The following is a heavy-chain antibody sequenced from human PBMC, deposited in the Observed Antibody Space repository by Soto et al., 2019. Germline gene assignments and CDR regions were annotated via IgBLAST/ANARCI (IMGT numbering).Heavy chain of an antibody. J-gene: IGHJ4*02. CDR2: IYFTGGT. CDR3: ARGPRSITYFDN. D-gene: IGHD3-10*01. V-gene: IGHV4-61*01. CDR1: VDSFSSGSSY. Sequence: SETLSLTCTVSVDSFSSGSSYWNWIRQPPGKGLEWIGYIYFTGGTNYNPSLKSRVTISVDTSKTQFSLTLSSVTSADSAVYYCARGPRSITYFDNWGQGTLVTVSS.